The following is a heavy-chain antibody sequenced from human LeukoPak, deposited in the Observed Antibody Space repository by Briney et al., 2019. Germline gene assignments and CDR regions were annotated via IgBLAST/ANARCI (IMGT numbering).Heavy chain of an antibody. D-gene: IGHD3-10*01. CDR3: ILGGKLDY. CDR2: IYHTGST. J-gene: IGHJ4*02. Sequence: SETLSLTCTVSGGSISGSNYYRGWIRQPPGKGLEWIGGIYHTGSTHYNPSLMSRVTISVDTSKNQLSLRLKSVTAADTAMYYCILGGKLDYWGQGILVTVSS. V-gene: IGHV4-39*01. CDR1: GGSISGSNYY.